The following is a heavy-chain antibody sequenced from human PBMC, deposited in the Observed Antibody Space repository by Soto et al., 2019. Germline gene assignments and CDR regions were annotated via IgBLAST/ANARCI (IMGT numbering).Heavy chain of an antibody. V-gene: IGHV3-23*01. J-gene: IGHJ6*02. Sequence: QSGGSLRLSCAASGFTFSSYAMSWVRQAPGKGLEWVSAISGSGGSTYYADSVKGRFTISRDNSKNTLYLQMNSLRAEDTAVYYCAKDVSYIVALWFYYGMDVWGQGTTVTVSS. D-gene: IGHD5-12*01. CDR2: ISGSGGST. CDR3: AKDVSYIVALWFYYGMDV. CDR1: GFTFSSYA.